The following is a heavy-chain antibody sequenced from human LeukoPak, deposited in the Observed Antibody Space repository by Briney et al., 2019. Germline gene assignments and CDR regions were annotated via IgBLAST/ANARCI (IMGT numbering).Heavy chain of an antibody. Sequence: PGGSLRLSCAASGFTFDDYAMHWVRQAPGKGLEWVCLISGDGGSTYYADSVTGRFTVSRDNSKNSVYLHMSNLRTEDTALFYCAKDTIPYGRSYYYMDVWGKGTTVTVSS. CDR1: GFTFDDYA. CDR3: AKDTIPYGRSYYYMDV. V-gene: IGHV3-43*02. CDR2: ISGDGGST. D-gene: IGHD3-10*01. J-gene: IGHJ6*03.